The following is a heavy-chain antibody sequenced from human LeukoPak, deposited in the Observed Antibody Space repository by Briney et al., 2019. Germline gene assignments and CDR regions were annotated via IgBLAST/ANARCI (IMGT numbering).Heavy chain of an antibody. J-gene: IGHJ4*02. V-gene: IGHV3-23*01. Sequence: GGSLRLSCAASGFTFSSYAMRWVRQAPGKGLEWVSAIGSGSSGTTIYADSVKGRFTISRDNSKNTLYLQMNSLRAEDTAVFYCARGGYYYGSGSYVGNWGQGTLVTVSS. CDR1: GFTFSSYA. CDR3: ARGGYYYGSGSYVGN. D-gene: IGHD3-10*01. CDR2: IGSGSSGTT.